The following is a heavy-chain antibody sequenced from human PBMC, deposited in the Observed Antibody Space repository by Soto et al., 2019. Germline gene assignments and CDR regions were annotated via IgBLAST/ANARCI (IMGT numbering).Heavy chain of an antibody. Sequence: QVQLVQSGAEVKKPGSSVKVSCKASGGTFSSYAISWVRQAPGQGLEWMGGFIPIFGTANYAQKFQGRVTITADESTSTDAMELSSRRSEDTAVYYCASAPSRDYDYGMDVWGQGTTVTVAS. CDR2: FIPIFGTA. CDR1: GGTFSSYA. CDR3: ASAPSRDYDYGMDV. J-gene: IGHJ6*02. V-gene: IGHV1-69*12.